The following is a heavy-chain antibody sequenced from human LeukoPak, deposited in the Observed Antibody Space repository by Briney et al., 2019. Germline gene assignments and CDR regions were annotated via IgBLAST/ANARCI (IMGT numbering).Heavy chain of an antibody. CDR2: INLNSGAP. V-gene: IGHV1-2*02. CDR1: GYTFTGDY. CDR3: ASRAGGNSDFDY. Sequence: GASVKVSCKASGYTFTGDYMHWVRQAPGQGLEWMGWINLNSGAPNYAQKFQGRVTMTRDTSISTAYMELSRLRSDDTAVYYCASRAGGNSDFDYWGQGTLVTVSS. D-gene: IGHD4-23*01. J-gene: IGHJ4*02.